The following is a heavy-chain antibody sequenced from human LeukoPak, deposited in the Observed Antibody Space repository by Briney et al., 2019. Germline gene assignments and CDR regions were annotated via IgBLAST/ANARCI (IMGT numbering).Heavy chain of an antibody. J-gene: IGHJ4*02. CDR3: ARDPPYSSSWDGDY. Sequence: SETLSLTCTVSGGSITSSSYYWGWIRQPPGRGLEWIGSIYHSGSTYYNPSLKSRVTISVDTSKNQFSLKLSSVTAADTAVYYCARDPPYSSSWDGDYWGQGTLVTVSS. V-gene: IGHV4-39*07. CDR2: IYHSGST. CDR1: GGSITSSSYY. D-gene: IGHD6-13*01.